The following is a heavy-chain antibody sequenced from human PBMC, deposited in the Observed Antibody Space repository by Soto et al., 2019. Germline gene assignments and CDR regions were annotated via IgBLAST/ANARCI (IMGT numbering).Heavy chain of an antibody. D-gene: IGHD6-6*01. V-gene: IGHV4-34*01. Sequence: SETQPLTCAVYGGTFSGYYWSWIRKPPGKGLEWIGEINHSGSTNYNPSLKSRVTISVDTSKNQFSLKLSSVTAADTAVYYCARADVEYSSSSFDYWGQGTLVTVSS. J-gene: IGHJ4*02. CDR1: GGTFSGYY. CDR3: ARADVEYSSSSFDY. CDR2: INHSGST.